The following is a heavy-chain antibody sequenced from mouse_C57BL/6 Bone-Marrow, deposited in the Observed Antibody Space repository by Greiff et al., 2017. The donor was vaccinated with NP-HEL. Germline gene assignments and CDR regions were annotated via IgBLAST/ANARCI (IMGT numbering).Heavy chain of an antibody. CDR3: ASAYYSKTAY. D-gene: IGHD2-5*01. Sequence: QVQLQQPGAELVKPGASVKLSCKASGYTFTSYWMHWVKQRPGQGLEWIGMIHPNSGSTNYNEKFKIKATLTVDKSSSTAYMQLSSLTSEDSAVYYCASAYYSKTAYWGQGTLVTVSA. CDR1: GYTFTSYW. J-gene: IGHJ3*01. CDR2: IHPNSGST. V-gene: IGHV1-64*01.